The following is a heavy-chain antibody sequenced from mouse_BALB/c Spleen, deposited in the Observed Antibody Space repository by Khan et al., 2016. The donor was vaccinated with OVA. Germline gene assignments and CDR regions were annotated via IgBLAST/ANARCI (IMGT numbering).Heavy chain of an antibody. J-gene: IGHJ3*01. CDR3: ARSVHYGSSTWFAY. CDR2: IDPSDRYT. Sequence: QVQLQQPGAELVKPGASVKLSCTASGYPLTSYWLHWVKQRPGQGLEWIGEIDPSDRYTNYNQKFKGKATLTLDKSSSTTYMQLSSLTSEDSAVCYCARSVHYGSSTWFAYWGQGTLVTVSA. V-gene: IGHV1-69*02. D-gene: IGHD1-1*01. CDR1: GYPLTSYW.